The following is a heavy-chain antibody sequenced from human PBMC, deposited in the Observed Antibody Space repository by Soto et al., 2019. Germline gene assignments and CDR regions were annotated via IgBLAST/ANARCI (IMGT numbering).Heavy chain of an antibody. CDR1: GFTFSSYG. Sequence: QVQLVESGGGVVQPGRSLRLSCAASGFTFSSYGIHWVRQAPGKGLEWVAVISYDGSNKYYADSVKGRFTISRDNSKNTLYLQMNSLRAEDTAVYYCAKFPRERPGGIDYWGQGTLVTVSS. CDR3: AKFPRERPGGIDY. V-gene: IGHV3-30*18. CDR2: ISYDGSNK. D-gene: IGHD3-16*01. J-gene: IGHJ4*02.